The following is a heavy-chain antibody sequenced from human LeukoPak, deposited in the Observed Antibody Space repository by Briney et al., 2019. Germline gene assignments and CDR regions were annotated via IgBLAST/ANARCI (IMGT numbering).Heavy chain of an antibody. Sequence: ASVKVSCKASGYAFTGYYMLWVRQAPGQGLEWMGWINPNSGDTSYAQKFQGRVTMTRDTSISTVYMELSRLSSDDTAVYYCARDNSGGFGYFHYWGQGTLVTVSS. D-gene: IGHD6-25*01. CDR1: GYAFTGYY. V-gene: IGHV1-2*02. J-gene: IGHJ4*02. CDR2: INPNSGDT. CDR3: ARDNSGGFGYFHY.